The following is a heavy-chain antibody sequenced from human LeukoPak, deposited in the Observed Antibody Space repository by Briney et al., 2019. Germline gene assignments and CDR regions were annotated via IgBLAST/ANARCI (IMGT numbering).Heavy chain of an antibody. Sequence: SETLSLTCTVSGGSISSSSYYWGWIRQPPGKGLEWIGSIYYSGSTYYNPSLKSRVTISVDTSKNQFPLKLSSVTAADTAVYYCARHVSLFGYYFDYWGQGTLVTVSS. V-gene: IGHV4-39*01. D-gene: IGHD3-10*01. J-gene: IGHJ4*02. CDR3: ARHVSLFGYYFDY. CDR1: GGSISSSSYY. CDR2: IYYSGST.